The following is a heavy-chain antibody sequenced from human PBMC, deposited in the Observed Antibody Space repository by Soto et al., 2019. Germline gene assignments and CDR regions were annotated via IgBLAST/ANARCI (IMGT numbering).Heavy chain of an antibody. CDR3: ARDLNTGYIDY. J-gene: IGHJ4*02. D-gene: IGHD5-12*01. V-gene: IGHV3-33*01. CDR2: ICFDGSKK. Sequence: QVQMVESGGGVVQPGTSLRLSCVASGFTFGRSGMHWVRQAPGGALEWVAIICFDGSKKYYADPVKGRLTVSRDNSKNTLYLQMDSLRGDDTAVYYCARDLNTGYIDYWGQGTLVTVSS. CDR1: GFTFGRSG.